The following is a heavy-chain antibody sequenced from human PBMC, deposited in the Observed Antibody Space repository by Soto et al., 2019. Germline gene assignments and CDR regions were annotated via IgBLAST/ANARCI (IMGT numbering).Heavy chain of an antibody. CDR3: ARAHAPTLPFDY. D-gene: IGHD2-15*01. CDR1: GGSFSGYY. V-gene: IGHV4-59*01. J-gene: IGHJ4*01. CDR2: IFHSGNA. Sequence: PSETLSLTCAVYGGSFSGYYWSWIRQPPGKGLEWIGFIFHSGNAKYNPSLKSRVTISVDTSKNQFSLSLDSVTAADTAVYFCARAHAPTLPFDYWGQGTLVTVSS.